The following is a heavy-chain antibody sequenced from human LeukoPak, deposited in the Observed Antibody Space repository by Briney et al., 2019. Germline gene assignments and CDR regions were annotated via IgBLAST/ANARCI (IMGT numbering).Heavy chain of an antibody. V-gene: IGHV3-21*01. Sequence: GGSLRLSCAASGFTFSSYSMNWVRQAPGKGLEWVSSISSSSSYIYYADSVKGRFTISRDNAKNSLYLQMNSLRAEDTAVYYCAARRGGIAVAGIDYWGQGTLVIVSS. CDR3: AARRGGIAVAGIDY. CDR1: GFTFSSYS. J-gene: IGHJ4*02. D-gene: IGHD6-19*01. CDR2: ISSSSSYI.